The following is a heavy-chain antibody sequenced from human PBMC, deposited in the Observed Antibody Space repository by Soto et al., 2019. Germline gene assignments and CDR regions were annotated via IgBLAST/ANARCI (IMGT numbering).Heavy chain of an antibody. CDR3: AREFPYYVSSDSYLDY. Sequence: PSETLSLTCPFSGFSISSGVYYWSWIRQHPGKGLEWIGYIYYSGSTYYNPSLKSRITVTPDTSKNQFSLHLNSVTPEDTAVYYCAREFPYYVSSDSYLDYWGQGALVTVSS. D-gene: IGHD3-16*01. V-gene: IGHV4-31*03. J-gene: IGHJ4*02. CDR1: GFSISSGVYY. CDR2: IYYSGST.